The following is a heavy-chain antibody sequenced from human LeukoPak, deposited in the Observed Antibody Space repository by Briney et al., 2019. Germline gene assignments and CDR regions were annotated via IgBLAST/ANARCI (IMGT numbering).Heavy chain of an antibody. V-gene: IGHV4-4*07. D-gene: IGHD1-26*01. Sequence: SETLSPTCTVSGGSMSSYYWSWIRQPAGKGLEWIGRMYSSGSTNYNPSLKRRVTMSVDTSKNQFSLKLSSVTAADTAVYYCARYSSGSYAFDIWGQGTMVTVSS. J-gene: IGHJ3*02. CDR3: ARYSSGSYAFDI. CDR1: GGSMSSYY. CDR2: MYSSGST.